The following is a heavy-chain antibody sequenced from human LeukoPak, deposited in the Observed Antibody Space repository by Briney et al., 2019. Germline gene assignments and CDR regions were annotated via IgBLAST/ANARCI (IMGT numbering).Heavy chain of an antibody. Sequence: SETLSLTCTVSGGSISSSSYYWSWIRQPPGKGLEWIGYIYYSGSTYYNPSLKSRVTISVDTSKNQFSLKLSSVTAADTAVYYCARGYSGYDAFDIWGQGTMVTVSS. J-gene: IGHJ3*02. D-gene: IGHD5-12*01. CDR1: GGSISSSSYY. V-gene: IGHV4-30-4*01. CDR3: ARGYSGYDAFDI. CDR2: IYYSGST.